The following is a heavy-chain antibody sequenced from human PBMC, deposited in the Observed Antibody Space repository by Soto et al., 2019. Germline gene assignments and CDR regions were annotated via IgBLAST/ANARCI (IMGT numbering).Heavy chain of an antibody. CDR1: GGTLNTYT. J-gene: IGHJ4*02. CDR3: ARDVTAMEALYYYDT. Sequence: QLQLVQSGAAVKKPGSSVKVSCKASGGTLNTYTISWVRQAPGQGLEWMGSILPFLGSTNYAKKFQGRVTMTADQSTSTMELSSLSSEDTAVYFCARDVTAMEALYYYDTWGQGSLVTVSS. D-gene: IGHD5-18*01. V-gene: IGHV1-69*08. CDR2: ILPFLGST.